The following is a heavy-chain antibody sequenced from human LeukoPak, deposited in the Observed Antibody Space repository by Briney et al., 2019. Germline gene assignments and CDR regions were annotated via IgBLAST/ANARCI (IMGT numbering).Heavy chain of an antibody. V-gene: IGHV5-51*01. CDR2: IYPGDSDT. J-gene: IGHJ4*02. D-gene: IGHD1-26*01. Sequence: GESLKISCKGSGYSFISYWIGWVRQMPGKGLEWMGIIYPGDSDTRYSPSFQGQVTISADKSISTAYLQWSSLKASDTAMYYCARQCCMVGGTIDYWGLGTLVTVSS. CDR3: ARQCCMVGGTIDY. CDR1: GYSFISYW.